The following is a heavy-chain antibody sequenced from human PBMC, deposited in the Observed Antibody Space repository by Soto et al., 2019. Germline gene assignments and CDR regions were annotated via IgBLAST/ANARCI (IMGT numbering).Heavy chain of an antibody. D-gene: IGHD4-17*01. Sequence: QVQLVESGGGVVQPGRSLRLSCAASGFTFSNYGMHWVRQAPGKGLERVAVISYHGSDKYYADSVEGRFTISRDNSKNTQSLQRDSLRAEDTAVCYCAKDHLTTTVTTVGYWGQGTRVTVSS. CDR2: ISYHGSDK. CDR1: GFTFSNYG. V-gene: IGHV3-30*18. CDR3: AKDHLTTTVTTVGY. J-gene: IGHJ4*02.